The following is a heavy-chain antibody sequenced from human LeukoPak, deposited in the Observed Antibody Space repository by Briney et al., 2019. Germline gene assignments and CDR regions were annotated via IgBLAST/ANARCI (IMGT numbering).Heavy chain of an antibody. V-gene: IGHV3-23*01. D-gene: IGHD5-12*01. J-gene: IGHJ1*01. CDR3: AKTHGGVATIKDFQH. CDR2: ISGSGGST. CDR1: GFPFSSYA. Sequence: GGSLRLSCAASGFPFSSYAMSWVRQAPGKGLEWVSAISGSGGSTYYADSVKGRFTISRDNYKNTLYLQMNSLRAEDTAVYYCAKTHGGVATIKDFQHWGQGTLVTVSS.